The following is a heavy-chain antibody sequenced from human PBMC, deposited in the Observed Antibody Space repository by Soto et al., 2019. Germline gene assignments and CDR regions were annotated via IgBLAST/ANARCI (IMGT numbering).Heavy chain of an antibody. CDR3: ARESYGGNSGDYYYGMDV. Sequence: VQLVQSGAEVKKPGSSVKVSCKASGGTFSSYAISWVRQAPGQGLEWMGGIIPIFGTANYAQKFQGRVTITADESTSTAYMELSSLRSEDTAVYYCARESYGGNSGDYYYGMDVWGQGTTVTVSS. V-gene: IGHV1-69*12. J-gene: IGHJ6*02. CDR2: IIPIFGTA. CDR1: GGTFSSYA. D-gene: IGHD4-17*01.